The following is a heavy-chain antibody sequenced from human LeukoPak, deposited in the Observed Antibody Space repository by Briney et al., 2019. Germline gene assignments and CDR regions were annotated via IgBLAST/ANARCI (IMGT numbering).Heavy chain of an antibody. D-gene: IGHD2-15*01. CDR1: GFTLSSYW. Sequence: GGSLRLSCAASGFTLSSYWMSWVRQAPGKGLEWVANIKQDGSEKYYVDSVKGRFMISRDNAKNSLYLQMNSLRAEDTAVYYCARLYCSGGSCWFDPWGQGTLVTVSS. CDR2: IKQDGSEK. J-gene: IGHJ5*02. V-gene: IGHV3-7*01. CDR3: ARLYCSGGSCWFDP.